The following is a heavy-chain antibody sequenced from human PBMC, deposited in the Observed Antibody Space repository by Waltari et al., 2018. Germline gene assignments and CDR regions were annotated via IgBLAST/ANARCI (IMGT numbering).Heavy chain of an antibody. CDR1: GGTFSSYA. Sequence: QVQLVQSGAEVKQPGSSVKVSCKAYGGTFSSYAIRWVRQAPGQGREWMGGIIPLFCTANYAQKCQCRVTITTDESTSTAYMELSSLRSDYTAVYYCAIGYGDPRPYYYYMDVWGKATTVTVS. CDR3: AIGYGDPRPYYYYMDV. D-gene: IGHD4-17*01. V-gene: IGHV1-69*05. J-gene: IGHJ6*03. CDR2: IIPLFCTA.